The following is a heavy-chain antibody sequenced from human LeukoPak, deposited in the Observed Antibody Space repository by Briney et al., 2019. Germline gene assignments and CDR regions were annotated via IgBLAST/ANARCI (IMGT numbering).Heavy chain of an antibody. CDR2: FYTSGST. CDR1: GASISSNY. J-gene: IGHJ4*02. CDR3: AREQVEYSSSWHTIFDY. V-gene: IGHV4-4*07. D-gene: IGHD6-13*01. Sequence: SETLSSTCLVPGASISSNYWSWIRQPAGKGLEWIGRFYTSGSTNYNPSLKSRVTMSVDTSKKQFSLKLSSVAAADTAVYYCAREQVEYSSSWHTIFDYWGQRTLVGDCS.